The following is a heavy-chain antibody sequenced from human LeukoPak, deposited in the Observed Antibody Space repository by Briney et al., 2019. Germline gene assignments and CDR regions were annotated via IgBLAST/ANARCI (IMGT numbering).Heavy chain of an antibody. J-gene: IGHJ4*02. CDR3: ARDEYSSSWYDDSHGY. V-gene: IGHV3-21*01. CDR2: ISSSSSYI. D-gene: IGHD6-13*01. Sequence: GGSLRLSCAASGFTFSSYAMSWVRQAPGKGLEWVSSISSSSSYIYYADSVKGRFTISRDNAKNSLYLQMNSLRAEDTAVYYCARDEYSSSWYDDSHGYWGQGTLVTVSS. CDR1: GFTFSSYA.